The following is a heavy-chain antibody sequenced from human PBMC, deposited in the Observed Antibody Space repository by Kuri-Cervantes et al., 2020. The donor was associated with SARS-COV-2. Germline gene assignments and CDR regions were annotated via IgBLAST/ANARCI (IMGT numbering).Heavy chain of an antibody. CDR3: AKDLGDYGMDV. Sequence: GESLKISCAASGFTFSSYSMNWVRQAPGKGLEWVSYISSSGSTIYYADSVKGRFTISRDNAKNSLYLQMNSLRAEDTAVYYCAKDLGDYGMDVWGQGTTVTVSS. CDR1: GFTFSSYS. V-gene: IGHV3-48*04. J-gene: IGHJ6*02. CDR2: ISSSGSTI. D-gene: IGHD3-16*01.